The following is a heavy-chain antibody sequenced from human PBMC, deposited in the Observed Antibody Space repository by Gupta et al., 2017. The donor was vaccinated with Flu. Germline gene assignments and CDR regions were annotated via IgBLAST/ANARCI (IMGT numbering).Heavy chain of an antibody. CDR2: ITKSGGRT. D-gene: IGHD2-15*01. V-gene: IGHV3-23*01. Sequence: MSWVRQAPGKGLEWVSTITKSGGRTRYADSVKGRFTVSRDDSKSTLFLQMNTLRAEDTAVYYCAKLSSLWYCSDANCYSGGNWFDTWGQGTLVTVSS. J-gene: IGHJ5*02. CDR3: AKLSSLWYCSDANCYSGGNWFDT.